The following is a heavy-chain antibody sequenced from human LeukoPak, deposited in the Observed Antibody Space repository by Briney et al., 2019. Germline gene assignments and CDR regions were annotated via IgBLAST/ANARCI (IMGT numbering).Heavy chain of an antibody. J-gene: IGHJ3*02. Sequence: PGGSLRLSCAASGFTFSSYSMNWVRQAPGKGLEWVSSISSSSSYIYYADSVKGRFTISRDNAKNSLYLQMNSLRAEDTAVYYCALNNYYDSSGYYIDAFDIWGQGTMVTVSS. V-gene: IGHV3-21*01. CDR2: ISSSSSYI. CDR3: ALNNYYDSSGYYIDAFDI. D-gene: IGHD3-22*01. CDR1: GFTFSSYS.